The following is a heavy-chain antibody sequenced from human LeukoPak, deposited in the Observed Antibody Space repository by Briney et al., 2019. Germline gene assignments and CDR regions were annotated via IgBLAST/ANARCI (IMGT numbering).Heavy chain of an antibody. V-gene: IGHV1-2*02. J-gene: IGHJ4*02. CDR3: AREHVECGSTSCHLDY. CDR1: GYTFTGYY. D-gene: IGHD2-2*01. Sequence: GASVKVSCKASGYTFTGYYMHWVRQAPGQGLEWMGWINPNSGGTNYAQTFQGRVTMTRDTSTNTAYMELSRLRPDDTAVYYCAREHVECGSTSCHLDYWGQGTLVTVSS. CDR2: INPNSGGT.